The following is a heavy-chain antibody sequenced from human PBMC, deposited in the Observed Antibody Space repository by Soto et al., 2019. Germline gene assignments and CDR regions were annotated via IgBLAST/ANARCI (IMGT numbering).Heavy chain of an antibody. D-gene: IGHD1-1*01. CDR1: GFTFSNHP. CDR2: ISGSGDNT. J-gene: IGHJ4*02. Sequence: DVQLLESGGGLLQPGGCLRLSCVASGFTFSNHPMSWVRQAPGKGLEWVSAISGSGDNTYYADSVKGRFTIFRDNSKNTLYLQMNSLRAEDTAVYYCAKGPTPGTGYFDYWGQGTLVTVSS. CDR3: AKGPTPGTGYFDY. V-gene: IGHV3-23*01.